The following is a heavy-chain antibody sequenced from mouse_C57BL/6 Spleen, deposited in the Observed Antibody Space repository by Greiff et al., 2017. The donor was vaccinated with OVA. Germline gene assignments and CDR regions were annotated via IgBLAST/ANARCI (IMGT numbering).Heavy chain of an antibody. V-gene: IGHV1-59*01. CDR3: ARRTSPDY. D-gene: IGHD6-1*01. CDR1: GYTFTSYW. J-gene: IGHJ2*01. CDR2: IDPSDSYT. Sequence: QVQLQQSGAELVRPGTSVKLSCKASGYTFTSYWMHWVKQRPGQGLEWIGVIDPSDSYTNYNQKFKGKATLTVDTSSSTADMQLSSLTSEDSAVYYCARRTSPDYWGQGTTLTDSS.